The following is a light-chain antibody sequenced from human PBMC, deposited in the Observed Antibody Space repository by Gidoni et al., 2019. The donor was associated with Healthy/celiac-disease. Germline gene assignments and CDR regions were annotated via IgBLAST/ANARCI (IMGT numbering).Light chain of an antibody. J-gene: IGLJ2*01. CDR2: QDS. Sequence: SYALTQPPSVSVSPGQTASITCSGDKLGDKYACWYQQKPGQSPGLVIYQDSKRPSGIPERFSGSNSGNTATLTISGTQAMDEADYYCQAWDSSHVVFGGGTKLTV. CDR3: QAWDSSHVV. V-gene: IGLV3-1*01. CDR1: KLGDKY.